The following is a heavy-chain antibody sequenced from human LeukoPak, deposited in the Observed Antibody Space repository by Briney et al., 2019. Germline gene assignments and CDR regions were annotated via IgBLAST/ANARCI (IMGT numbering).Heavy chain of an antibody. V-gene: IGHV3-30*04. CDR1: GFTFSSYA. CDR3: ARVREARFDY. CDR2: ISYDGSNK. D-gene: IGHD1-26*01. J-gene: IGHJ4*02. Sequence: GGSLRLSCAASGFTFSSYAMHWVRQAPGKGLEWVAVISYDGSNKYYADSVKGRFTISRDNSKNTLYLQMNSLRAEDTAVYYCARVREARFDYWGREPWSPSPQ.